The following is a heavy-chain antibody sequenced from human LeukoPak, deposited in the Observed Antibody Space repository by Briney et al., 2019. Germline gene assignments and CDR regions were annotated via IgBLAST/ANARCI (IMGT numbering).Heavy chain of an antibody. D-gene: IGHD6-13*01. Sequence: TPSETLSLTCNVSGDSITDYYWSWIRQPPGKGLGWIGFIYHSGNTNYNPSLASRVTLSLDTSKTQLSLRLTAVTAADTAVYYCAREEGIAAAGALEYWGQGILVTVSS. CDR3: AREEGIAAAGALEY. V-gene: IGHV4-59*01. J-gene: IGHJ4*02. CDR1: GDSITDYY. CDR2: IYHSGNT.